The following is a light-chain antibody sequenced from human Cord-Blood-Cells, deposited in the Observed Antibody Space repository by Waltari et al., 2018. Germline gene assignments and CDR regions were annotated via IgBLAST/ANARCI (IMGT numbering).Light chain of an antibody. Sequence: DIQMTQSPSSLSSSFGERVTITCRASQSISSYLNWYQQKPGKAPKLLIYAASSLQSGVPSRFSGSGSGTDFTLTISSLQPEDFATYYCQQSYSTPFTFGPGTKVDIK. CDR3: QQSYSTPFT. J-gene: IGKJ3*01. CDR1: QSISSY. V-gene: IGKV1-39*01. CDR2: AAS.